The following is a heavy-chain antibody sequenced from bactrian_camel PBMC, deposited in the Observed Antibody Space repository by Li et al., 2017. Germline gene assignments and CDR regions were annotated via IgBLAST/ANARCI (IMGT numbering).Heavy chain of an antibody. V-gene: IGHV3S1*01. J-gene: IGHJ4*01. D-gene: IGHD1*01. Sequence: QVQLVESGGGSVQAGGSLTLTCAASGYTYSTNCMGWFRQAPGKRREGVAVTYTSGGNTYYADSVKGRFTISKGNANNMHYLQMDSLRPEDSAMYYCAAGPADLSDLALRLDPDEYNYWGQGTQVTVS. CDR1: GYTYSTNC. CDR3: AAGPADLSDLALRLDPDEYNY. CDR2: TYTSGGNT.